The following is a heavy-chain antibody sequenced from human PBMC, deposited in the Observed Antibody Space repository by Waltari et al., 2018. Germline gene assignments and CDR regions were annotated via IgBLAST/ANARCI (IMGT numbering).Heavy chain of an antibody. V-gene: IGHV3-21*01. CDR3: ARDSILGYSYGTSDY. D-gene: IGHD5-18*01. J-gene: IGHJ4*02. CDR2: ISSISSYI. CDR1: GFTFSSYS. Sequence: EVQLVESVGGLVKPGGSLRLSCAASGFTFSSYSMNWVRQAPGKGLEWVSSISSISSYISDADSVKGRFTISRDNAKNSLYLQMNSLRAEDTAGYYCARDSILGYSYGTSDYWGQGTLVTVSS.